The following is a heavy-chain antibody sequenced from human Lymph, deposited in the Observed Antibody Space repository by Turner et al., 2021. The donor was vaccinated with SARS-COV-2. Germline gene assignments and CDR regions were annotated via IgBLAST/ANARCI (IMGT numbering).Heavy chain of an antibody. J-gene: IGHJ4*02. Sequence: MQLVESGAEVKQPGEALKNSCKGSGYSFPTYWIGWVRQMPGKGLEWMGIIYPGDSDTRYSPSFQGQVTISADKSISTAYLQWSSLKASDTAMYYCARLPIARGYSGYDFYYFDYWGQGTLVTVSS. CDR1: GYSFPTYW. CDR3: ARLPIARGYSGYDFYYFDY. CDR2: IYPGDSDT. D-gene: IGHD5-12*01. V-gene: IGHV5-51*01.